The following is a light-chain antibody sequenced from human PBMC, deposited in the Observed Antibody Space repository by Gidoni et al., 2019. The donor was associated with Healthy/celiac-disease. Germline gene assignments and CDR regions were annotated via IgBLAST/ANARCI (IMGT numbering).Light chain of an antibody. CDR1: QSVNSSY. J-gene: IGKJ4*01. Sequence: DIVLTHSPGTLSLSPGERATLSCRASQSVNSSYLAWYQQKPGQAPRLLIYGASSSATGIPERFSGSGSGTDFTLTISRLEPEDFAVYYCQQYGSSPLTFGGGTKVEIK. V-gene: IGKV3-20*01. CDR3: QQYGSSPLT. CDR2: GAS.